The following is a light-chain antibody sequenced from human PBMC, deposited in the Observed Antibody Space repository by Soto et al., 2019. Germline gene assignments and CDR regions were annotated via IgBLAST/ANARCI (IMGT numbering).Light chain of an antibody. Sequence: QSALTQPPSVSGAPVQRVTISCTGSSSNIGAYYDVHWYQQLPGTAPKLLIFGNSNRPSGVPDRFSGSKSGTSASLAITGLQAEDEADYYCQSYDSSLSGYVFGTGTKVTVL. CDR1: SSNIGAYYD. CDR3: QSYDSSLSGYV. V-gene: IGLV1-40*01. CDR2: GNS. J-gene: IGLJ1*01.